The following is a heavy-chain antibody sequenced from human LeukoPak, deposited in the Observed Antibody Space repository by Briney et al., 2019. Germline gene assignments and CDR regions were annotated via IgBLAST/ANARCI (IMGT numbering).Heavy chain of an antibody. V-gene: IGHV1-58*02. Sequence: SVKVSCKASGFTFTNSAMQWVRQARGRRLEWIGWIVVGSGSTNYAQKFQERVTITRDMSTSTAYMELSSLRSEDTAVYYCAADSYSNYQYYGMDVWGQGTTVTVSS. D-gene: IGHD4-11*01. CDR2: IVVGSGST. J-gene: IGHJ6*02. CDR3: AADSYSNYQYYGMDV. CDR1: GFTFTNSA.